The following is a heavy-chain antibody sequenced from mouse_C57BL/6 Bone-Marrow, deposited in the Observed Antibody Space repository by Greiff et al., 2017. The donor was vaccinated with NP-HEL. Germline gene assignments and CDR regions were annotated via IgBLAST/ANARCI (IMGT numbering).Heavy chain of an antibody. CDR2: IDPSDSYT. D-gene: IGHD1-1*01. J-gene: IGHJ2*01. V-gene: IGHV1-69*01. Sequence: QVQLQQSGAELVMPGASVKLSCKASGYTFTSYWMHWVKQRPGQGLEWIGEIDPSDSYTNYNQKFKGKSTLTVDKSSSTAYMQLSSLTSEDSAVYYCARFGNGSSPYYFDYWGQGTTLTVSS. CDR3: ARFGNGSSPYYFDY. CDR1: GYTFTSYW.